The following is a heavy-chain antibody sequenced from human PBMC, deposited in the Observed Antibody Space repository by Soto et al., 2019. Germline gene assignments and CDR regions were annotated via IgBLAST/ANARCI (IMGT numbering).Heavy chain of an antibody. CDR3: ARSPPSGVDWFDP. J-gene: IGHJ5*02. CDR1: GYTFTSYA. Sequence: QVQLVQSGAEEKKPGASVKVSCKASGYTFTSYAMHWVRQAPGQRLEWMGWINAGNGNTKYSQKFQGRVTISRDTSASTAYMERSSLRSEDPAVYYFARSPPSGVDWFDPWGQGTLVTVSS. V-gene: IGHV1-3*05. D-gene: IGHD3-10*01. CDR2: INAGNGNT.